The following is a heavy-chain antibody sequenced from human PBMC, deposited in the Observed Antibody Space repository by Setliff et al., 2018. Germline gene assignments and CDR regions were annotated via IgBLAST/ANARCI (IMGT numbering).Heavy chain of an antibody. Sequence: PSETLSLTCAVYGGSFSDSYWSWIRQSPGKGLEWIGEINHSGSTNYNPSLKTRVTISVDTSKNQFSLKLSSLTAADMAKYYCARGGHSGPDAFDSWGQGTMVTVSS. CDR2: INHSGST. V-gene: IGHV4-34*01. CDR1: GGSFSDSY. CDR3: ARGGHSGPDAFDS. J-gene: IGHJ3*01. D-gene: IGHD5-12*01.